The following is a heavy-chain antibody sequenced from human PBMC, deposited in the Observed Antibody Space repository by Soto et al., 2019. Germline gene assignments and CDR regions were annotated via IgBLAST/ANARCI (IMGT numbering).Heavy chain of an antibody. D-gene: IGHD4-4*01. Sequence: SETLSLTCTVSGGSLSSGDYYWSWIRQPPGEGLEWIGYIYYSGSTYYNPSLKSRVSISVDTSKNQFSLKLSSVTAADTAVYYCAREYYSAQYGMDVWGQGTTVTVSS. CDR2: IYYSGST. V-gene: IGHV4-30-4*01. CDR3: AREYYSAQYGMDV. J-gene: IGHJ6*02. CDR1: GGSLSSGDYY.